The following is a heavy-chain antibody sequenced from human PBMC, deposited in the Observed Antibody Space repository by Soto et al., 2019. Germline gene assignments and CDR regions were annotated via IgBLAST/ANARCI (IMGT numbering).Heavy chain of an antibody. J-gene: IGHJ4*02. V-gene: IGHV3-9*01. CDR2: ISWNSGSI. CDR3: AKDLGGYDSNYFDY. D-gene: IGHD5-12*01. Sequence: GGSLRLSCAASGFTFDDYAMHWVRQAPGKGLEWVSGISWNSGSIGYADSVKGRFTISRDNAKNSLYLQMNSLRAEDTALYYCAKDLGGYDSNYFDYWGQGTLVTVSS. CDR1: GFTFDDYA.